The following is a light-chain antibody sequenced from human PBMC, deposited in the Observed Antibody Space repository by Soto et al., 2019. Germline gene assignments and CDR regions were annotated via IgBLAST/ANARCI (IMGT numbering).Light chain of an antibody. CDR2: ENN. J-gene: IGLJ1*01. CDR3: QSYDSSLSGYV. Sequence: QSVLTQPPSVSEAPGQRVTISCTGSSSNIEAGYEAHWYQQVPGTAPKLLIYENNYRPSGVPDRFSGSKSGTSASLAITGLQAEDEAEYYCQSYDSSLSGYVFGTGTKLTVL. V-gene: IGLV1-40*01. CDR1: SSNIEAGYE.